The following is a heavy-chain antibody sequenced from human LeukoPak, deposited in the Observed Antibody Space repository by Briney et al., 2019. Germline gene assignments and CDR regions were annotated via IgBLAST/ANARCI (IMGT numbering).Heavy chain of an antibody. CDR1: GFTFSSYE. CDR3: EAGGAQQLVRRGFDY. D-gene: IGHD6-13*01. Sequence: PGGSLRLSCAASGFTFSSYEMNWVRQAPGKGLEWVSYISSSGSTIYYADSVKGRFTISRDNSKNTLYLQMNSLRAEDTAVYYCEAGGAQQLVRRGFDYWGQGTLVTVSS. CDR2: ISSSGSTI. V-gene: IGHV3-48*03. J-gene: IGHJ4*02.